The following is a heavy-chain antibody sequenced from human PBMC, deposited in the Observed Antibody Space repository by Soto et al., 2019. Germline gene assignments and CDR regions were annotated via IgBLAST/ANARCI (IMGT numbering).Heavy chain of an antibody. CDR1: GFSLNTRGEG. V-gene: IGHV2-5*02. CDR3: VHDSSGWYGFDY. D-gene: IGHD6-19*01. Sequence: QITLKESGPTLVKPTETLTLTCTVSGFSLNTRGEGVAWIRQPPGKALEWLALTYWDDDKRYNPSLKSRLTITKDTSKNQVVLKMTNMVAVDTGTYYCVHDSSGWYGFDYWGQGTLVTVSS. CDR2: TYWDDDK. J-gene: IGHJ4*02.